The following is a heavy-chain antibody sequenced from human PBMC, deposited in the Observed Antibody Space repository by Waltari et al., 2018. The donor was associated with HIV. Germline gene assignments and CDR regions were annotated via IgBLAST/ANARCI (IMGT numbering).Heavy chain of an antibody. V-gene: IGHV3-11*01. D-gene: IGHD3-22*01. Sequence: QVQLVESGGGLVKPGGSLRLSCAASGFTFSDYYMTWIRQAPGKGLEWISYISNSGYIIYYADSVKGRFTISRDNAKNSLYLQMNSLRAEDTAVYYCARDRWYYFDTSDYFYDYWGQGTLVTVSS. J-gene: IGHJ4*02. CDR2: ISNSGYII. CDR1: GFTFSDYY. CDR3: ARDRWYYFDTSDYFYDY.